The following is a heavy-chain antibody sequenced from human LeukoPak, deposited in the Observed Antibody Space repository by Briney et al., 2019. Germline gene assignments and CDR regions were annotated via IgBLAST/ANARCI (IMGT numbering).Heavy chain of an antibody. CDR2: IYYSGTT. CDR1: GGSICSYY. CDR3: PRQSLVPSRSGTANIWFDP. V-gene: IGHV4-59*08. D-gene: IGHD3-10*01. J-gene: IGHJ5*02. Sequence: SETLSLTCAVSGGSICSYYWSWIRQPPGKRLEWIGYIYYSGTTNYNPSLKSRVTISVDTPKNQFSLKLSSVTAADTAVYYSPRQSLVPSRSGTANIWFDPWGQGTLVTVSS.